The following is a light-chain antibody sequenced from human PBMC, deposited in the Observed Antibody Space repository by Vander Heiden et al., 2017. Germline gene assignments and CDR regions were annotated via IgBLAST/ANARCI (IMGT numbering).Light chain of an antibody. CDR2: DVS. J-gene: IGLJ3*02. CDR1: SSDVGGYNY. Sequence: QSALTQPASVSGSPGQSITISCTGTSSDVGGYNYVSWYQQHPGKAPKLMIYDVSDRPSGVSNRFSGSKSGNTASLTISGLQAEDEADYYCISYTSSSTWVFGGGTKLTVL. CDR3: ISYTSSSTWV. V-gene: IGLV2-14*03.